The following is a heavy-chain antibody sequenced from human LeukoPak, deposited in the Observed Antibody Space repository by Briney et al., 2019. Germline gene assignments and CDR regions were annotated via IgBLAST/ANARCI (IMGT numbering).Heavy chain of an antibody. J-gene: IGHJ4*02. D-gene: IGHD5-18*01. CDR2: ISYDGTNK. CDR3: ARTVDTHPYYFDY. V-gene: IGHV3-30*03. Sequence: GGSLRLSCAASGFTFSSYAVHWVRQAPGKGLEWVAVISYDGTNKYYADSVKGRFTISRDNSKNTLYLQMNSLRAEDTAVYYCARTVDTHPYYFDYWGQGTLVTVSS. CDR1: GFTFSSYA.